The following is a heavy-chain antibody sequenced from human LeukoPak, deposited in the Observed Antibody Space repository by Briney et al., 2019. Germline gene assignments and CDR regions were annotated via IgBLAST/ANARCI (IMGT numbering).Heavy chain of an antibody. V-gene: IGHV4-61*02. J-gene: IGHJ3*02. Sequence: SQTLSFTCTVSGGSISSGSHYWSWIRQPAGKGLEWIGRIYSSGSTNYNPSLKSRVTISVDTSKKQFSLKLTSVTAADTAVYYCAREVATVTYGAFDIWGQGTMVTVSS. CDR1: GGSISSGSHY. CDR2: IYSSGST. CDR3: AREVATVTYGAFDI. D-gene: IGHD4-17*01.